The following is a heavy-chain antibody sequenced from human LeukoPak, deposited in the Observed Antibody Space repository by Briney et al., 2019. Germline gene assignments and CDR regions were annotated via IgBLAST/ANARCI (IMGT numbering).Heavy chain of an antibody. CDR2: ISYDGSNK. J-gene: IGHJ6*03. CDR1: GFTFSSYG. D-gene: IGHD3-10*01. V-gene: IGHV3-30*18. CDR3: AKDGPNYYGSGSYYDDYYYYYMDV. Sequence: PGGSLRLSCAASGFTFSSYGMHWVRQAPGKGLEWVAVISYDGSNKYYADSVKGRFTISRDNSKNTLYLQMNSLRAEDTAVYYCAKDGPNYYGSGSYYDDYYYYYMDVWGKGTTVTVSS.